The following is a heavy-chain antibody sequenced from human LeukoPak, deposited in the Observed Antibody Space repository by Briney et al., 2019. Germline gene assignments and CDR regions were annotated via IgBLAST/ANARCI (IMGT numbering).Heavy chain of an antibody. J-gene: IGHJ4*02. CDR3: ARETGAVTTVFDY. D-gene: IGHD4-17*01. CDR1: GFTFSSYS. CDR2: ISSSSSYI. V-gene: IGHV3-21*01. Sequence: GGSLRLSRAASGFTFSSYSMNWVRQAPGKGLWWVSSISSSSSYIYYADSVKGRFTISRDNAKNSLYLQMNSLRAEDTAVYYCARETGAVTTVFDYWGQGTLVTVSS.